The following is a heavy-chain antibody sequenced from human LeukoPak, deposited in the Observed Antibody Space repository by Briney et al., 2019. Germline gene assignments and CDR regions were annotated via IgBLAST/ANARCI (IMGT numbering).Heavy chain of an antibody. D-gene: IGHD1-26*01. Sequence: SETLSLTCGVSGGSVRSYWWGWVRQPAGKGLEWLGRIYSTGSTRFNPSLKSRLTLSIDTSTNQFSLTLTSVTAADTAVYFCARQGYTVSYYFLDYWSQGTLVTVSS. CDR3: ARQGYTVSYYFLDY. J-gene: IGHJ4*02. CDR2: IYSTGST. V-gene: IGHV4-4*07. CDR1: GGSVRSYW.